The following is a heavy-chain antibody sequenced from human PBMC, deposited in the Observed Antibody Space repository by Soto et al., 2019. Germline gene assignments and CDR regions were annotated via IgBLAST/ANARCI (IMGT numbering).Heavy chain of an antibody. CDR2: ISRGSDTI. Sequence: EVQLVESGGGLVQPGGSLRLSCAASGFTFSDYGVNWVRQAPGKGLEWISYISRGSDTIYYADSVMGRFTISRDDAKDSLFLQMNSLRDEDTAVYYCARVSSTWEDDYWGQGTLVTVSS. D-gene: IGHD6-13*01. V-gene: IGHV3-48*02. CDR3: ARVSSTWEDDY. J-gene: IGHJ4*02. CDR1: GFTFSDYG.